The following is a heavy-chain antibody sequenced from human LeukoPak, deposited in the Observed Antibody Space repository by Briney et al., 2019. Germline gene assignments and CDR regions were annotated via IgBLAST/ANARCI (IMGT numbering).Heavy chain of an antibody. CDR1: GFTFSSYS. V-gene: IGHV3-48*01. Sequence: GGSLRLSCAASGFTFSSYSMNWVRQAPGKGLEWVSYIRSSSSTIYYADSVKGRFTISRDNAKNSLYLQMNSLRAEDTAAYYCARDYGGSSPFDYWGQGTLVTVSS. CDR3: ARDYGGSSPFDY. CDR2: IRSSSSTI. J-gene: IGHJ4*02. D-gene: IGHD4-23*01.